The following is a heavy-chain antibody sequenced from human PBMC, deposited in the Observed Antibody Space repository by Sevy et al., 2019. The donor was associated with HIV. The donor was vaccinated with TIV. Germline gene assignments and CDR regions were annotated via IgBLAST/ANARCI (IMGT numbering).Heavy chain of an antibody. D-gene: IGHD3-16*02. V-gene: IGHV3-23*01. CDR3: AKLPAYDYVGCSYRYTGGDYYYMDV. Sequence: GGSLRLSCAASGFTFSSYAMSWVRQAPGKGLEWVSAISGSGGSTYYADSVKGRFSSSRDKSKNTLYLQMNSLRAEDTPVYYCAKLPAYDYVGCSYRYTGGDYYYMDVWGKGTTVTVSS. CDR1: GFTFSSYA. J-gene: IGHJ6*03. CDR2: ISGSGGST.